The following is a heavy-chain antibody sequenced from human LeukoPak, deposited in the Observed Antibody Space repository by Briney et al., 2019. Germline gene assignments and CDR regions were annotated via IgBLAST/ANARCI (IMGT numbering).Heavy chain of an antibody. CDR1: GGTFSSYA. CDR3: AISTKRGYSYGFDY. CDR2: IIPIFGTA. J-gene: IGHJ4*02. D-gene: IGHD5-18*01. Sequence: EASVKVSRKASGGTFSSYAISWVRQAPGQGLEWMGGIIPIFGTANYAQKFQGRVTITAGESTSTAYMELSSLRSEDTAVYYCAISTKRGYSYGFDYWGQGTLVTVSS. V-gene: IGHV1-69*13.